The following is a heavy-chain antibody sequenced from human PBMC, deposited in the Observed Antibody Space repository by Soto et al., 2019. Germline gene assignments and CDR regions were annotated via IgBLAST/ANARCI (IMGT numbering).Heavy chain of an antibody. CDR1: AFTFRSYS. J-gene: IGHJ4*02. CDR2: ISDDSAST. Sequence: EVQLLESGGGLVQPGGSLRLSCAASAFTFRSYSMAWVRQAPGKGLEWVSTISDDSASTYYADSVKGRFIISRDKSKNTLFLQMNSLRDDDTAVYYCAKAHSHSYGGNSYFDYWGQGTLVTVSS. V-gene: IGHV3-23*01. D-gene: IGHD4-17*01. CDR3: AKAHSHSYGGNSYFDY.